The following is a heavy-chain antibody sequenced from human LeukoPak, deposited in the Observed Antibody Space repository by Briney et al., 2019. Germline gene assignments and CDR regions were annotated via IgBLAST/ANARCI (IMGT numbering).Heavy chain of an antibody. V-gene: IGHV4-30-4*08. CDR2: IYYSGST. CDR3: ARGTVAGSSYFDY. CDR1: GGSISSGDYY. Sequence: SQTLSLTCTVSGGSISSGDYYWSWIRQPPGKGLEWIGYIYYSGSTYYNPSLKSRVTISVDTSKNQFSLKLSSVTAADTAVYYCARGTVAGSSYFDYWGQGTLVTVSS. J-gene: IGHJ4*02. D-gene: IGHD6-19*01.